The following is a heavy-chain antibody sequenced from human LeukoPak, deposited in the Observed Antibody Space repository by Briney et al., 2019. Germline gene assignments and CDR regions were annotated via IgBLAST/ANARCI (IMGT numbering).Heavy chain of an antibody. CDR1: GFSFAYYA. CDR2: ITANGDST. J-gene: IGHJ4*02. D-gene: IGHD2-21*02. CDR3: AKDVEAGTAGFSFDY. V-gene: IGHV3-43*02. Sequence: EGSLRLSCAASGFSFAYYAMHWVRQAPGKGLEWVSLITANGDSTYYADSVKGRFTISRDNSKNSLSLQMNSLRTEDTALYYCAKDVEAGTAGFSFDYWGQGTLVAVSS.